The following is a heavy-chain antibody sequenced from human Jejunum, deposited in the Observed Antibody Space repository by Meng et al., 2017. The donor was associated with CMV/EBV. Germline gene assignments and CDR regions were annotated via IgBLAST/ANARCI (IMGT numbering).Heavy chain of an antibody. Sequence: ASGFLFRIYGMHWVRQAPGKGLEWVAFIEDEGSDTFYADSVKGRFTISRDNSKNTLYLEMNSLRAEDTALYYCARLNGGNGWYLDLWGRGTLVTVSS. CDR3: ARLNGGNGWYLDL. V-gene: IGHV3-33*05. CDR1: GFLFRIYG. CDR2: IEDEGSDT. J-gene: IGHJ2*01. D-gene: IGHD2-15*01.